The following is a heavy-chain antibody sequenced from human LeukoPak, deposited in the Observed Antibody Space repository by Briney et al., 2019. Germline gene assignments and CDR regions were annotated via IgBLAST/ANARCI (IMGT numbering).Heavy chain of an antibody. D-gene: IGHD5-24*01. V-gene: IGHV4-59*11. CDR3: AGGAEMVSIPDYFDY. Sequence: SETLSLTCTVSGGSISSHYWSWIRQPPGKGLEWIGYIYYSGSTNYNPSLKSRVTISVDTSKNQFSLKLSSVTAADTAVYYCAGGAEMVSIPDYFDYWGQGTLVTVSS. CDR1: GGSISSHY. CDR2: IYYSGST. J-gene: IGHJ4*02.